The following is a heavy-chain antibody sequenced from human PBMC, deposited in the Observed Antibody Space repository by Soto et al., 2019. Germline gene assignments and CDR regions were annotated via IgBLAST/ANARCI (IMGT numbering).Heavy chain of an antibody. D-gene: IGHD2-2*01. Sequence: QVQLVQSGAEVKKPGSSVKVSCKASGGTFSSYAISWVRQAPGQGLEWMGGIIPIFGTANYAQKFQGRVTLTADESTSTAYMELSSLRPEDTAVYYCARGRDIVVVPAAIYWFDPWGQGTLVTVSS. CDR1: GGTFSSYA. V-gene: IGHV1-69*01. J-gene: IGHJ5*02. CDR2: IIPIFGTA. CDR3: ARGRDIVVVPAAIYWFDP.